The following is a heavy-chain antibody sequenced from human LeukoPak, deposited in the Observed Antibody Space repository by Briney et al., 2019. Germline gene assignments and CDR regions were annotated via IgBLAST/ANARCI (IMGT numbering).Heavy chain of an antibody. J-gene: IGHJ3*02. V-gene: IGHV1-8*01. D-gene: IGHD3-9*01. CDR2: MNPNSGNT. CDR3: ARGYYDTLTGEDDAFDI. Sequence: ASVKVSCKASGYTFTSYDINWVRQATGQGLEWMGWMNPNSGNTGYAQKFQGRVTMTRNTSISTAYMELSSLRSEDTAVYYCARGYYDTLTGEDDAFDIWGQGTMVTVSS. CDR1: GYTFTSYD.